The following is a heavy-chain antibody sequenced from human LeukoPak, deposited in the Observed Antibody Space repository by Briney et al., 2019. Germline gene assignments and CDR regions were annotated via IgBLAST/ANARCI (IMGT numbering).Heavy chain of an antibody. J-gene: IGHJ4*02. CDR1: GFTFSSYS. V-gene: IGHV3-23*01. CDR2: ISGSGGST. Sequence: PGGSLRLSCAASGFTFSSYSMNWVRQAPGKGLEWVSAISGSGGSTYYADSVKGRFTISRDNSKNTLYLQMNSLRAEDTAVYYCARGRKYDSNFDYWGQGTLVTVSS. CDR3: ARGRKYDSNFDY. D-gene: IGHD1-1*01.